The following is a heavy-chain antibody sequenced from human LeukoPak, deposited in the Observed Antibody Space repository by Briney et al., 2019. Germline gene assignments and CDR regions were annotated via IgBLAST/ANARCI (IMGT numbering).Heavy chain of an antibody. Sequence: SGGSLRLSCAVSGFTFNNFAMHWFRQAPGKRLEWVTFISYDGSITYYAESVKGRFTFSRDNSKNTLYLQMKSLRAEDTAVYYCAKRDYWGQGTLVTVSS. J-gene: IGHJ4*02. CDR3: AKRDY. CDR1: GFTFNNFA. CDR2: ISYDGSIT. V-gene: IGHV3-30-3*02.